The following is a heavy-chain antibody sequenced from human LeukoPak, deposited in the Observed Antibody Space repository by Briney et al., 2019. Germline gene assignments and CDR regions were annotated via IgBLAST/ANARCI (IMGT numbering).Heavy chain of an antibody. CDR1: GVSISSYY. CDR3: ARDLFGEFIFDY. D-gene: IGHD3-10*02. Sequence: PSETLSLTCTVSGVSISSYYWSWIRQPPGKGLEWIGYIYYSGSTNYNPSLKSRVTMSVDTSKNQFSLKLSSVTAADTAVYYCARDLFGEFIFDYWGQGTLVTVSS. V-gene: IGHV4-59*12. J-gene: IGHJ4*02. CDR2: IYYSGST.